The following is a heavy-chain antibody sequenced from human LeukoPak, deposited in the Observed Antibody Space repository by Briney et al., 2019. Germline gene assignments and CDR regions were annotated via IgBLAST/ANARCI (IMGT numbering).Heavy chain of an antibody. CDR1: GYTFTSYG. V-gene: IGHV1-18*01. Sequence: GASVKVSCKASGYTFTSYGISWVRQAPGQGLEWMGWISAYNGNTNYAQKLQGRVTMTTDTSTSTAYMELRSLRSDDTAVYYCARVRAVGMVRGAQPWDYWGQGTLVTVSS. J-gene: IGHJ4*02. D-gene: IGHD3-10*01. CDR2: ISAYNGNT. CDR3: ARVRAVGMVRGAQPWDY.